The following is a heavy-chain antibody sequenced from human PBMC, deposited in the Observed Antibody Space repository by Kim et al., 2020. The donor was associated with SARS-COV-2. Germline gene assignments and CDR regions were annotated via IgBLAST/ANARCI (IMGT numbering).Heavy chain of an antibody. Sequence: GGSLRLSCAASGFTFSSYAMSWVRQAPGKGLEWVSAIYSGGSSTYYADSVKGRFTISRDNSKNMLYLQVNSLRAEDTAVYYCAKIGSRSFDYWGQGTLVTVSS. CDR3: AKIGSRSFDY. V-gene: IGHV3-23*03. CDR2: IYSGGSST. J-gene: IGHJ4*02. D-gene: IGHD3-16*01. CDR1: GFTFSSYA.